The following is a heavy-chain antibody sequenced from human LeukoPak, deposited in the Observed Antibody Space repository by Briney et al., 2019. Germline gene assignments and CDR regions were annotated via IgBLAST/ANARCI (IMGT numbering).Heavy chain of an antibody. V-gene: IGHV3-30*18. D-gene: IGHD6-13*01. J-gene: IGHJ4*02. CDR2: IAYHGNTE. CDR3: AKDGGSSSWDDSSTYFDY. Sequence: GGSLRLSCAVSGFTISSHGMHWVRQAPGKGPEWVAMIAYHGNTEYYGDSVKGRFTISRDNSKNTLYLQMNSLRAEDTAVYYCAKDGGSSSWDDSSTYFDYWGQGTLVTVSS. CDR1: GFTISSHG.